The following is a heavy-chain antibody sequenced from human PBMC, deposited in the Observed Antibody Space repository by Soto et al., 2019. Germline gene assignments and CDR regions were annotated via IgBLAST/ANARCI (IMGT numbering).Heavy chain of an antibody. V-gene: IGHV5-51*01. Sequence: PGESLKISCKGSGYSFTSYWIGWVRQMPGKGLEWMGFIYPGDSDTRYSPSFQGQVTISADKSISTAYLQWSSLKASDTAMYYCARAEYCSGVSCQPFYYYYGMDVWGQGTTVTVSS. CDR2: IYPGDSDT. CDR1: GYSFTSYW. D-gene: IGHD2-15*01. J-gene: IGHJ6*02. CDR3: ARAEYCSGVSCQPFYYYYGMDV.